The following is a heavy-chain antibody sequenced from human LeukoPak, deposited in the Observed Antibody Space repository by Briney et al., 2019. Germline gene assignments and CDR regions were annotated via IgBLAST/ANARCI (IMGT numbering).Heavy chain of an antibody. D-gene: IGHD6-19*01. CDR1: GGSITTYY. Sequence: SETLSLTCAVSGGSITTYYWSWIRQSAGKGLEWIGRISASGSTNYNPSLRGRVSMSVDTSNNHFSLSLTSVTAADTAIYYCARELGIAVAAVAVSVRYYMDVWGKGTTVTISS. J-gene: IGHJ6*03. V-gene: IGHV4-4*07. CDR2: ISASGST. CDR3: ARELGIAVAAVAVSVRYYMDV.